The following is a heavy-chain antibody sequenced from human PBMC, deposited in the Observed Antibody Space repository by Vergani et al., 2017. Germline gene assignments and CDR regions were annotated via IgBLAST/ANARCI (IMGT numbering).Heavy chain of an antibody. D-gene: IGHD3-3*01. J-gene: IGHJ3*02. Sequence: EVQLLESGGGLVQPGGSLRLSCAASGFTFSSYAMSWVRQAPGKGLEWVSAISGSGGSTYSADSVKGRFTISRDNSKNTLYLQMNSLRAEDTAVYYCTTVSDDFWSLDAFDIWGQGTMVTVSS. V-gene: IGHV3-23*01. CDR3: TTVSDDFWSLDAFDI. CDR2: ISGSGGST. CDR1: GFTFSSYA.